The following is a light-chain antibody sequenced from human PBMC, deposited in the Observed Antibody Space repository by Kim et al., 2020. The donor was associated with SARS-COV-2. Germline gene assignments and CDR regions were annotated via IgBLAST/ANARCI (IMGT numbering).Light chain of an antibody. Sequence: LTTPLPRAHHLYALQWHRQQPEKVTHYLMKVNSDGSHTKGDGVPDRFSGSGSGAERYLTISSLQSEDEGDYYCQTWGTGIYVFGTGTKVTVL. CDR1: RAHHLYA. J-gene: IGLJ1*01. CDR3: QTWGTGIYV. CDR2: VNSDGSH. V-gene: IGLV4-69*01.